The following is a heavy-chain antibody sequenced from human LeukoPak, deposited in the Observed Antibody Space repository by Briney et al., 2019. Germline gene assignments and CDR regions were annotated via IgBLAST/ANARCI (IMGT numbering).Heavy chain of an antibody. CDR2: IYYSGST. D-gene: IGHD6-6*01. Sequence: SETLSLTCTVSGGSISSSSYYWGWIRQPPGKGLEWIGYIYYSGSTNYNPSLKSRVTMSVDTAENQFSLKLTSLTAADTAMYYCAKYSGYYFYMDVWGKGTTVTVSS. V-gene: IGHV4-61*05. CDR1: GGSISSSSYY. J-gene: IGHJ6*03. CDR3: AKYSGYYFYMDV.